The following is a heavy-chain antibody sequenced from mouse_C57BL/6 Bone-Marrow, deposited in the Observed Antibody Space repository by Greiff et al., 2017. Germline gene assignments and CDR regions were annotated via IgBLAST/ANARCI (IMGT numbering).Heavy chain of an antibody. J-gene: IGHJ2*01. CDR2: IYPRSGNT. D-gene: IGHD1-1*01. CDR3: SFIATVVAPY. V-gene: IGHV1-81*01. Sequence: VQLQQSGAELARPGASVKLSCKASGYTFTSYGISWVKQRTGQGLEWIGEIYPRSGNTSYNEKFKGKATLTADKSSSTAYVELRSLTSEDAAVYFFSFIATVVAPYWGQGTTLTVSS. CDR1: GYTFTSYG.